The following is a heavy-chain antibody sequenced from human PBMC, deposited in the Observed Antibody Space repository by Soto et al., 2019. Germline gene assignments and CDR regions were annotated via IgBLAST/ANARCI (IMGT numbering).Heavy chain of an antibody. D-gene: IGHD4-17*01. CDR1: GFTFSSYA. V-gene: IGHV3-23*01. CDR3: AKDDYGDDHDSFDI. Sequence: GGSLRLCCAASGFTFSSYAMSWVRQAPGKGLEWVSTISGSGGNTYYADSVKGRFTISRDNSKNTLYLQMNSLRAEDTAVYYCAKDDYGDDHDSFDIWGPGTMVTVSS. CDR2: ISGSGGNT. J-gene: IGHJ3*02.